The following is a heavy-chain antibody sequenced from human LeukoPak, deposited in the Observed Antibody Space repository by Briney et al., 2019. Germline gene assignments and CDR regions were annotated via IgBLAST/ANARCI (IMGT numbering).Heavy chain of an antibody. J-gene: IGHJ4*02. CDR1: GFTFSSYG. D-gene: IGHD3-22*01. CDR3: AREGNYYGTSGPGDYFDY. V-gene: IGHV3-30*19. Sequence: PGGSLRLSCAASGFTFSSYGMHWVRQAPGKGLEWVAVISYDGSNKYYADSVMGRFTISRDNSKNILYLQMNSLRVEDTAVYFCAREGNYYGTSGPGDYFDYWGQGTLVTVSS. CDR2: ISYDGSNK.